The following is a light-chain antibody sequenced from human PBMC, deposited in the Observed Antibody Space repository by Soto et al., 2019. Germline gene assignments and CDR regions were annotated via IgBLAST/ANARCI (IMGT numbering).Light chain of an antibody. Sequence: EIVLTQSPGTLSLSPGERATLSCRASQSVSSSYLAWYQQKPGQAPRLLIYTTSIRATGIPDRFSGSGSGTDFTLTIRRLEPEDFALYYCQQYGRSQTFGQGTKVDIK. CDR1: QSVSSSY. CDR3: QQYGRSQT. J-gene: IGKJ1*01. CDR2: TTS. V-gene: IGKV3-20*01.